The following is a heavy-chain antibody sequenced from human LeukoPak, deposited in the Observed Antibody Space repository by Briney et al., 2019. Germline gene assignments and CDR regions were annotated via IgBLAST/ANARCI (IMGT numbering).Heavy chain of an antibody. CDR1: GGSISSGSYH. D-gene: IGHD5-12*01. CDR2: IYTSGST. Sequence: SETLSLTCTDSGGSISSGSYHWIWIRQPAGKGLEWIGHIYTSGSTNYNPSLRSRVTISVDTSKNQFSLKLNPVTAADTAVYYCARDQHSGYDYEGPATNDAFDIWGQGTMVTVSS. CDR3: ARDQHSGYDYEGPATNDAFDI. V-gene: IGHV4-61*09. J-gene: IGHJ3*02.